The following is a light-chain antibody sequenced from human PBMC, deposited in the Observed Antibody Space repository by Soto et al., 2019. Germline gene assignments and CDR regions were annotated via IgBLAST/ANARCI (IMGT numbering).Light chain of an antibody. CDR3: AAWDDSLSGQV. V-gene: IGLV1-47*01. J-gene: IGLJ1*01. CDR1: SSNIGSNY. CDR2: RNN. Sequence: QSVLPQPPSPSGTPGQRVTISCSGRSSNIGSNYVYWYQQLPGTAPKLLIYRNNQRPSGVPDRFSGSKSGTSASLAISGLRSEDEADYYCAAWDDSLSGQVFGTGTKVTVL.